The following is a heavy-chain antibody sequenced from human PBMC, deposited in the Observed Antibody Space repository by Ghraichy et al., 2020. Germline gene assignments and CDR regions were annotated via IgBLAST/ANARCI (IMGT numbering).Heavy chain of an antibody. Sequence: GGSLRLSCAASGFIFSNYWMHWVRHAPGKGLVWVSRINSDGSSLSYEDSVRGRFTISRDKAKNTLYLQMNGLRAEDTAMYYCARDSEAMLTDYYKSAFDIWGRWLMVNVSS. V-gene: IGHV3-74*01. J-gene: IGHJ3*02. CDR3: ARDSEAMLTDYYKSAFDI. D-gene: IGHD3-9*01. CDR2: INSDGSSL. CDR1: GFIFSNYW.